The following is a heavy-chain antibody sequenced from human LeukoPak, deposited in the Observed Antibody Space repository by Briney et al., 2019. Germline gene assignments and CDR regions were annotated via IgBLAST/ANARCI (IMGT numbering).Heavy chain of an antibody. D-gene: IGHD3-16*01. V-gene: IGHV4-34*01. CDR1: GGSFSGYY. CDR2: INHSRST. CDR3: AREESNGLYDGWFDP. J-gene: IGHJ5*02. Sequence: SETLSLTCAVYGGSFSGYYWSWIRQPPGKGLEWIGEINHSRSTNYNPSLKSRVTISVDTSKNQFSLKLSSVTAADTAVYYCAREESNGLYDGWFDPWGQGTLVTVSS.